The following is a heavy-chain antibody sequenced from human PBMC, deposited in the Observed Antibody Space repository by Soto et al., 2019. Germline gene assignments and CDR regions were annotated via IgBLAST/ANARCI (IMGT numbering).Heavy chain of an antibody. CDR2: ISGFNGNA. CDR1: GYTFTNYG. J-gene: IGHJ4*02. V-gene: IGHV1-18*01. CDR3: GRAESPDYYGSGSYPDY. Sequence: QVQLVQSGAEVKKPGASVKVSCKASGYTFTNYGITWVRQAPGQGLEWMGWISGFNGNANYAQKLQGRVTMTTDTYTSTAYMELRSLRSDDTAVYYCGRAESPDYYGSGSYPDYWGQGTLVTVSS. D-gene: IGHD3-10*01.